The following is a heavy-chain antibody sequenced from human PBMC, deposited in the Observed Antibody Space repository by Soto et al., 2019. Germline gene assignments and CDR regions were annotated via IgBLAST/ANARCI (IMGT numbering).Heavy chain of an antibody. CDR1: GFAFSGYW. CDR3: ARATSVDAY. D-gene: IGHD5-12*01. V-gene: IGHV3-7*01. Sequence: EVQLVESGGDLVQPGGSLRLSCAASGFAFSGYWMSWVRQAPGKGLEGVANIKQDGSEKYYVDSVKGRFTISRDNAKNSPYLQMKSLRVEDTAVYYCARATSVDAYWGQGTLVTVSS. J-gene: IGHJ4*02. CDR2: IKQDGSEK.